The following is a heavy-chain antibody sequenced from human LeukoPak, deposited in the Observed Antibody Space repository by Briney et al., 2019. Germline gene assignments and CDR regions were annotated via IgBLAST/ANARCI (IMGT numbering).Heavy chain of an antibody. Sequence: PSETLSLTCTISGGPISSGGYYWSWIRQHPGKGLEWIGYIYYSGSTYYNPSLKSRVTISVDTSKNQFSLKLSSVTAADTAVYYCARAPATTSISFDYWGQGTLVTVSS. CDR3: ARAPATTSISFDY. J-gene: IGHJ4*02. CDR1: GGPISSGGYY. V-gene: IGHV4-31*03. D-gene: IGHD4-11*01. CDR2: IYYSGST.